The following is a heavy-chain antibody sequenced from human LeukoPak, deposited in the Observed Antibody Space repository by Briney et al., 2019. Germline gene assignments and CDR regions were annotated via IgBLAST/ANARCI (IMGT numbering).Heavy chain of an antibody. CDR2: IIPISGTA. D-gene: IGHD2-2*01. J-gene: IGHJ6*03. V-gene: IGHV1-69*05. CDR1: GGTFSSHA. CDR3: ARGLQYQLLKALGFYYMDV. Sequence: SVKVSCKASGGTFSSHAIAWVRQAPGQGPEWMGGIIPISGTANYAQKFQGRVTITTDESTSTAYMELSSLTSDDTAVYYCARGLQYQLLKALGFYYMDVWGEGTTVTVSS.